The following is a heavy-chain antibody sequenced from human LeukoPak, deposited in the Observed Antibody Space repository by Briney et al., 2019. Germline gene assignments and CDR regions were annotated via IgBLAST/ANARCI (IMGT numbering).Heavy chain of an antibody. CDR1: GGSISRGGYY. J-gene: IGHJ6*03. Sequence: PSQTLSLTCTVSGGSISRGGYYWSWIRQHPGKGLEWIGYIYYSGSTYYNPSLKSRVTISVDTSKNQFSLKLSSVTAADTAVYYCARATGGYSYGRPYYYYYYMDVWGKGTTVTVSS. D-gene: IGHD5-18*01. V-gene: IGHV4-31*03. CDR3: ARATGGYSYGRPYYYYYYMDV. CDR2: IYYSGST.